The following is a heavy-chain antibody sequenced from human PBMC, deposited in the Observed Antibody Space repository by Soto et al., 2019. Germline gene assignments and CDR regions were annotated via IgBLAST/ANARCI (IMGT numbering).Heavy chain of an antibody. Sequence: QVQLVQSGAEVKKPGASVKVSCKASGYTFTSYGISWVRQAPGQGLEWMGWISAYNGNTNYAQKLQGRVTMTTDTSPSTGYMELRSLRSDDTAVYYCARDTIGITGTTILWFDPWGQGTLVTVSS. V-gene: IGHV1-18*01. CDR2: ISAYNGNT. CDR1: GYTFTSYG. J-gene: IGHJ5*02. D-gene: IGHD1-7*01. CDR3: ARDTIGITGTTILWFDP.